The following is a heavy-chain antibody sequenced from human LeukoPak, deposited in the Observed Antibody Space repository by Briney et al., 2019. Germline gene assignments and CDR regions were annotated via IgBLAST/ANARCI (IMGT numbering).Heavy chain of an antibody. Sequence: GASVKVSCKASGYTFTSYAMHWVRQAPGQRLEWMGWINAGNGNTKYSQKFQGRVTLTRDTSASTAYMELSSLRSEDTAVYYCARGVRAAGTAYFDYWGQGTLVTVSS. V-gene: IGHV1-3*01. D-gene: IGHD6-13*01. J-gene: IGHJ4*02. CDR1: GYTFTSYA. CDR3: ARGVRAAGTAYFDY. CDR2: INAGNGNT.